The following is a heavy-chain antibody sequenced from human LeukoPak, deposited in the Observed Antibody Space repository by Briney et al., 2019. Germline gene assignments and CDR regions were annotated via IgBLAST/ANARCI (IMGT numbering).Heavy chain of an antibody. Sequence: SETLSLTCTVSGGSISSYYWSWIRQPPGKGLEWIGYIYYSGSTNYNPFLKSRVTISVDTSKNQFSLKLSSVTAADTAVYYCARDSTSSSWYRRGAFDIWGQGTMVTVSS. CDR2: IYYSGST. V-gene: IGHV4-59*01. CDR1: GGSISSYY. D-gene: IGHD6-13*01. CDR3: ARDSTSSSWYRRGAFDI. J-gene: IGHJ3*02.